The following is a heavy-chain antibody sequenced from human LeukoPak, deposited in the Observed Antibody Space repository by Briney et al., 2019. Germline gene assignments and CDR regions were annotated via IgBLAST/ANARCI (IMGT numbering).Heavy chain of an antibody. J-gene: IGHJ2*01. CDR1: GFTFSPNG. V-gene: IGHV3-74*01. Sequence: GGSLRLSCAASGFTFSPNGMHWVRHAPGKGLVWVARVCPDARRTGYADSVEGRFTTSRDTAKSILYLQMNSLTAEDSALYYCVRYPGSDTRDWYFDLWGRGTLAAVSS. CDR3: VRYPGSDTRDWYFDL. CDR2: VCPDARRT. D-gene: IGHD6-19*01.